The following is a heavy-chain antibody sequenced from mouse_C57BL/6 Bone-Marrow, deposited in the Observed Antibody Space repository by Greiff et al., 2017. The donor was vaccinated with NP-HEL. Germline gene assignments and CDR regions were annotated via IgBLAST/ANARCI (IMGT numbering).Heavy chain of an antibody. CDR1: GFNIKDDY. Sequence: EVQLQQSGAELVRPGASVKLSCTASGFNIKDDYMHWVKQRPEQGLEWIGWIYPENGDTEYASKFQGKATITADTSSNTAYLQLSSLTSEDTAVYDCTRFPTVVSMDYWGQGTSVTVSS. J-gene: IGHJ4*01. D-gene: IGHD1-1*01. CDR3: TRFPTVVSMDY. V-gene: IGHV14-4*01. CDR2: IYPENGDT.